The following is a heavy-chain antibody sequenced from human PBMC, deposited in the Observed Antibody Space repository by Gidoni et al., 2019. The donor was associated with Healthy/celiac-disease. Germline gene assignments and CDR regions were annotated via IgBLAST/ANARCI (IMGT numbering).Heavy chain of an antibody. D-gene: IGHD2-21*02. V-gene: IGHV4-4*02. CDR3: AMEGGDPGPPFDY. J-gene: IGHJ4*02. CDR2: IYHSGST. Sequence: GLEWIGEIYHSGSTNYNPSLKSRVTISVDKSKNQFSLKLSSVTAADTAVYYCAMEGGDPGPPFDYWGQGTLVTVSS.